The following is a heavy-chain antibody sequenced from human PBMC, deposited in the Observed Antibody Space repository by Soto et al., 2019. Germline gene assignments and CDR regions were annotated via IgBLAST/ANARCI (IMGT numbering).Heavy chain of an antibody. D-gene: IGHD5-12*01. V-gene: IGHV3-33*01. CDR2: IWDYGRNK. CDR1: GFTFSSYG. CDR3: ARVRTSGYDPHFDY. Sequence: QVQLGASWGGVVQPGRSLRLSCAASGFTFSSYGMHWVRQAPGKGRERVAVIWDYGRNKHSADSVKVRFTISRDNSKNTQYLHMNSLRAEDTAVYYCARVRTSGYDPHFDYWGQGTLVTVSS. J-gene: IGHJ4*02.